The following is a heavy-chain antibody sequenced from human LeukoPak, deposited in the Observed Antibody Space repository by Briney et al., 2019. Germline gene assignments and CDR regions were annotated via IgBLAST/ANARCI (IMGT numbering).Heavy chain of an antibody. J-gene: IGHJ4*02. CDR1: GFSFPYG. V-gene: IGHV3-21*01. CDR2: ISSSSSYI. D-gene: IGHD3-10*01. CDR3: ARGYYGSGSYYDPAGY. Sequence: KTGGSLRLSCEASGFSFPYGMSWVRQAPGKGLEWVSGISSSSSYIYYADSVKGRFTISRDNAKNSLYLQMNSLRAEDTAVYYCARGYYGSGSYYDPAGYWGQGTLVTVSS.